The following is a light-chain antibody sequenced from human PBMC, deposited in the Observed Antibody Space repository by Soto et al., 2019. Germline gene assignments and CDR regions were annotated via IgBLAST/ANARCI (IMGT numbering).Light chain of an antibody. CDR2: EGN. V-gene: IGLV2-23*01. CDR1: SSDVGSYNH. Sequence: QSALTQPASVSGSDGQSITISCTGSSSDVGSYNHVSWYQQRPGKAPNFMIYEGNKRPSGVSNRFSGSKSGNTASLTISGLQGDDEADYYCCSYAGGSSYVFGAGTKVTVL. CDR3: CSYAGGSSYV. J-gene: IGLJ1*01.